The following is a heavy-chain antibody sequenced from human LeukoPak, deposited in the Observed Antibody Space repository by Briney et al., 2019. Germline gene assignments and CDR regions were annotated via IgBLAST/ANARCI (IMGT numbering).Heavy chain of an antibody. D-gene: IGHD6-19*01. V-gene: IGHV3-30*02. CDR1: GFAFNTYT. J-gene: IGHJ4*02. CDR2: IRYDGSNK. CDR3: AKFSSGWYEDPFDY. Sequence: GGSLRLSCAASGFAFNTYTMNWVRQAPGKGLEWVAFIRYDGSNKYYADSVKGRFTISRDNSKNTLYLQMNSLRAEDTAVYYCAKFSSGWYEDPFDYWGQGTLVTVSS.